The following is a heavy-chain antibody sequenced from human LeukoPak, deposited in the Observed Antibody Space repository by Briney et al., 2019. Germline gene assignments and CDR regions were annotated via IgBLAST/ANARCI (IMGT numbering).Heavy chain of an antibody. CDR1: GVTFSSYG. D-gene: IGHD1-26*01. CDR2: IRYDGSNK. J-gene: IGHJ4*02. V-gene: IGHV3-30*02. CDR3: AKATVGATGSGY. Sequence: GGSLRLSRAASGVTFSSYGMHGVRQAPGKGLEWVAFIRYDGSNKYYADSVKGRFTISRDNSKNTLYLQMNSLRAEETAVYYCAKATVGATGSGYCGEGTLVTVSS.